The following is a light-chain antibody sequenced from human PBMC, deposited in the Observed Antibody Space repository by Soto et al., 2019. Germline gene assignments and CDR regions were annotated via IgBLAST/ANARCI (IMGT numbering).Light chain of an antibody. J-gene: IGKJ4*01. Sequence: EIVMTQSPATLSVSPGEGATLSCRASQSVSSNLAWYQQKPGQAPRLLIYAASTRATGIPARFSGSGSGTEFTLTISSLQSEDSAVYYCQQYNNWPPLTFGGGTKVEIK. CDR3: QQYNNWPPLT. CDR2: AAS. CDR1: QSVSSN. V-gene: IGKV3-15*01.